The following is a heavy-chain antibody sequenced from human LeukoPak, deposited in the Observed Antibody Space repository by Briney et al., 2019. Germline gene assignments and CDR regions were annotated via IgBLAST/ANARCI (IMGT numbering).Heavy chain of an antibody. V-gene: IGHV4-61*01. Sequence: PSETLSLTCTVSGGSISISNYFWNWIRQPPGKGLEWIGYVSYSGRTHYSSSLRSRVAISVDTSKSQFSLKLRSVTAADTAVYYCARPGRRDGYNGSYWYFDLWGRGTLVTVSA. D-gene: IGHD5-24*01. CDR2: VSYSGRT. J-gene: IGHJ2*01. CDR3: ARPGRRDGYNGSYWYFDL. CDR1: GGSISISNYF.